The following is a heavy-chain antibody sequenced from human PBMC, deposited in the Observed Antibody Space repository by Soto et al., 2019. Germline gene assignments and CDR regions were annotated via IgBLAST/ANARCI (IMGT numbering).Heavy chain of an antibody. CDR2: ISGSGGST. Sequence: GGSLRLSCAASGFTFSSFAMSWVRQAPGKGLEWVSAISGSGGSTYYADSVKGRFTISRDNSKNTLYLQMNSLRAEDTAVYYCAKDSGSRVASDYWGQGTLVTVSS. D-gene: IGHD5-12*01. CDR3: AKDSGSRVASDY. V-gene: IGHV3-23*01. CDR1: GFTFSSFA. J-gene: IGHJ4*02.